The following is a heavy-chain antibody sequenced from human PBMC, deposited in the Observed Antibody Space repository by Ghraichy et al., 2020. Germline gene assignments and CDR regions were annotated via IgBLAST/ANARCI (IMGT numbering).Heavy chain of an antibody. V-gene: IGHV5-51*01. Sequence: GESLNISCKGSGYSFPTYWIAWVRQMPGKGLEWMGIIYPGDSDTRYSPSFQGQVTISADNSINTAYLQWSSLRASDTAMYYCARGYNSGWSYNWFAPWGQGTLVTVSS. CDR3: ARGYNSGWSYNWFAP. CDR1: GYSFPTYW. D-gene: IGHD6-19*01. CDR2: IYPGDSDT. J-gene: IGHJ5*02.